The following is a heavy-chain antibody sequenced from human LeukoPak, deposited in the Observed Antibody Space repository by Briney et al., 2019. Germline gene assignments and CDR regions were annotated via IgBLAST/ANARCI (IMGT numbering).Heavy chain of an antibody. J-gene: IGHJ4*02. CDR1: GFTFTNYW. CDR3: ARDTGYNTFDY. CDR2: IKEDGSDK. V-gene: IGHV3-7*05. Sequence: GGSLRLSCAASGFTFTNYWMSWVRQAPGKGLEWVANIKEDGSDKYYVDSVKGRFTISRDNAKNSQYLQMNSLRAEDTAVYYCARDTGYNTFDYWGQGTLVTVSS. D-gene: IGHD5-24*01.